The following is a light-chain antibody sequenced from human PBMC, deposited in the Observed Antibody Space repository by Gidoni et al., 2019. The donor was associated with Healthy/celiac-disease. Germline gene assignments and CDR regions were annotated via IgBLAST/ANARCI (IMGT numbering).Light chain of an antibody. CDR2: GAS. CDR1: QSVSSSY. Sequence: EIVLTQSPGTLSLSPGARATLSCRASQSVSSSYLAWYQQKPGQAPRLRIYGASSRATGIPERFSGSGYGTDFTLIISRLEPEDFAVYYCQQYGSSPRTFGQGTKVEIK. V-gene: IGKV3-20*01. CDR3: QQYGSSPRT. J-gene: IGKJ1*01.